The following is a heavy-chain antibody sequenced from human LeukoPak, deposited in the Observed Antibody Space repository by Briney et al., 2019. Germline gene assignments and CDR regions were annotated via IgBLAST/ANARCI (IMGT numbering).Heavy chain of an antibody. CDR3: ARAQGGYSYGRKYYYYYYMDV. V-gene: IGHV3-7*01. Sequence: GGSLRLSCAASGFTFSSYWMSWVRQAPGKGLEWVANIEQDGSEKYYVDSVKGRFTISRDNAKNSLYLQMNSLRAEDTAVYYCARAQGGYSYGRKYYYYYYMDVWGKGTTVTVSS. J-gene: IGHJ6*03. CDR2: IEQDGSEK. CDR1: GFTFSSYW. D-gene: IGHD5-18*01.